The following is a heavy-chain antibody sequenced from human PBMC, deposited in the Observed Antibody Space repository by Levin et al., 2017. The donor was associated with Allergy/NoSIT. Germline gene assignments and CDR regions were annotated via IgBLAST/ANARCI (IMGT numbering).Heavy chain of an antibody. CDR3: ARQLGNFWSGYNYFDY. CDR1: GFTFSSYE. J-gene: IGHJ4*02. V-gene: IGHV3-48*03. CDR2: ISSSGSTK. D-gene: IGHD3-3*01. Sequence: GGSLRLSCAASGFTFSSYEMNWVRQAPGKGLEWVSYISSSGSTKYYADSVKGRFTISRDNAKNSLYLQMDSLTAEDTAVYYCARQLGNFWSGYNYFDYRGQGTLVTVSS.